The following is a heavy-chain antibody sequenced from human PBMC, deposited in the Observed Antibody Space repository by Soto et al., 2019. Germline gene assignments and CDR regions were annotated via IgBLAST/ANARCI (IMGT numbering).Heavy chain of an antibody. CDR1: GGSISSYY. Sequence: SETLSLTCTVSGGSISSYYWSWIRQPPGKGLEWIGYIYYSGSTNYNPSLKSRVTISVDTSKNQFSLKLSSVTAADTAVYYCARAYDSSGYYFDYWGQGTLVTVSS. CDR2: IYYSGST. J-gene: IGHJ4*02. V-gene: IGHV4-59*01. CDR3: ARAYDSSGYYFDY. D-gene: IGHD3-22*01.